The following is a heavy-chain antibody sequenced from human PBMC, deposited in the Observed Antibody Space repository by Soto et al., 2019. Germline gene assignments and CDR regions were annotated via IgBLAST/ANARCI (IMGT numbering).Heavy chain of an antibody. CDR2: MYYSGST. CDR1: GGSISSSSYS. D-gene: IGHD1-26*01. J-gene: IGHJ5*02. Sequence: QLQLQESGPGLVKPSETLSLTCTVSGGSISSSSYSWGWVRQPPGKGLEWIGSMYYSGSTYYNPSLNSRVSMSVDTSRSQCSLKLSSVSAADTAVYYCAKHVGRRVWFDPWGPGTLVTVSS. CDR3: AKHVGRRVWFDP. V-gene: IGHV4-39*01.